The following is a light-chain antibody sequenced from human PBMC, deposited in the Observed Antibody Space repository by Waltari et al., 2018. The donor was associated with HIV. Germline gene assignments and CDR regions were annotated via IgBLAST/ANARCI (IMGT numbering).Light chain of an antibody. CDR2: CAS. V-gene: IGKV4-1*01. CDR3: QQYFTAPST. CDR1: QSFLSTADNKHY. Sequence: DIVMTQSPDSLAVSLCERATINCRSRQSFLSTADNKHYLAWYQQKPGQPPKLLISCASTRESGVPARFSGSGSGTDFTLTISSLQAEDGAVYYCQQYFTAPSTFGQGTRLDIK. J-gene: IGKJ5*01.